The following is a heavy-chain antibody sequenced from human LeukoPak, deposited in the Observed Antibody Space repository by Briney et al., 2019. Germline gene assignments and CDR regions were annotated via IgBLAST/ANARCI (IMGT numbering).Heavy chain of an antibody. CDR1: GGTFSTYS. CDR2: IIPILNIT. Sequence: ASVKVSCKASGGTFSTYSITWVRQAPGQGLEWMGRIIPILNITDYAQKFQGRVTITADKSTSTAYMELSSLTSEDTAVYYCAREGLTVTTSSGYYGMDVWGQGTAVTVSS. J-gene: IGHJ6*02. CDR3: AREGLTVTTSSGYYGMDV. V-gene: IGHV1-69*04. D-gene: IGHD4-11*01.